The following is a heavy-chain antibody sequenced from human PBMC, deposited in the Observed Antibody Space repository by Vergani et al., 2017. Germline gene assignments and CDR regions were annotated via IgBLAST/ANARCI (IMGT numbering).Heavy chain of an antibody. V-gene: IGHV3-21*01. CDR1: GFTFGSYS. CDR3: ASGVPGYQLATQYFQN. CDR2: ISSSSSYR. D-gene: IGHD2-2*01. J-gene: IGHJ1*01. Sequence: EVQLVESGGGLVKPGGSLRLSCVASGFTFGSYSMNWVRQAPGKGLEWVSFISSSSSYRYYADSVKGRFTISRDNGSYSLLLQMNSLRPEDTAVYYCASGVPGYQLATQYFQNGGQGTLVTVSS.